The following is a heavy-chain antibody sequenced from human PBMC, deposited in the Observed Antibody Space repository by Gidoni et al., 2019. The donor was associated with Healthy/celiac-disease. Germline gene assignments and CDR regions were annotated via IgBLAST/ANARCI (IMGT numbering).Heavy chain of an antibody. Sequence: QVQLVESGGGVVQPGRSLRLSCAASGFPFSSYGMHWVRQAPGKGLEWVAVISYDGSNKYYADSVKGRFTISRDNSKNTLYLQMNSLRAEDTAVYYCAKAPLPRLKLVGVGMDVWGQGTTVTVSS. V-gene: IGHV3-30*18. J-gene: IGHJ6*02. D-gene: IGHD6-6*01. CDR3: AKAPLPRLKLVGVGMDV. CDR1: GFPFSSYG. CDR2: ISYDGSNK.